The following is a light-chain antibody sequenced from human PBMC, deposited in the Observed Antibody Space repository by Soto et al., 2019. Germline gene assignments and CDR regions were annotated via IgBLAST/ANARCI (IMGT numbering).Light chain of an antibody. V-gene: IGLV2-8*01. Sequence: QSVLPQPPSASGSPGQSVAISCTGTNSDVGGYNYVSWYQQHPGKAPKLMIYDVNKRPSGVPDRFSGSKSGNTASLTVSGLQAEDEADYYCSSYAGSTTFDVFGTGTKVTVL. CDR1: NSDVGGYNY. J-gene: IGLJ1*01. CDR2: DVN. CDR3: SSYAGSTTFDV.